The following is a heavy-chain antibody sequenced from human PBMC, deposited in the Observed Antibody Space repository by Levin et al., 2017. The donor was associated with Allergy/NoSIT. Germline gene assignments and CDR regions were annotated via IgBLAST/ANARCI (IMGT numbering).Heavy chain of an antibody. D-gene: IGHD2-8*01. V-gene: IGHV3-23*01. CDR3: AKDRRRGGIVLMVYKLGNWFDP. CDR2: ISGSGGST. J-gene: IGHJ5*02. Sequence: GGSLRLSCAASGFTFSSYAMSWVRQAPGKGLEWVSAISGSGGSTYYADSVKGRFTISRDNSKNTLYLQMNSLRAEDTAVYYCAKDRRRGGIVLMVYKLGNWFDPWGQGTLVTVSS. CDR1: GFTFSSYA.